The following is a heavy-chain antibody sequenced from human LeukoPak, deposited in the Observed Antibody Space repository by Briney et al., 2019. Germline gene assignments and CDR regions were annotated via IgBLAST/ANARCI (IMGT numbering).Heavy chain of an antibody. D-gene: IGHD6-6*01. CDR2: INHSGST. J-gene: IGHJ5*02. CDR3: ARGGIAARRGARFDP. CDR1: GGSFGGYY. V-gene: IGHV4-34*01. Sequence: PSETLSLTRAVYGGSFGGYYWGWIRPPPGKGLEWSGEINHSGSTNNNPSLKSRVTISVHTSKNQFSLKLSSVTAADTAAYYCARGGIAARRGARFDPWGQGTLVTVSS.